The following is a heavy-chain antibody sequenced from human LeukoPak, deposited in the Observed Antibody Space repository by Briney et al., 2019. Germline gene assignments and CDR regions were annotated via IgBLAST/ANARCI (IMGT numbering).Heavy chain of an antibody. D-gene: IGHD3-22*01. V-gene: IGHV1-8*03. CDR1: GYTFTGYY. CDR3: ARVGSSGYYPMDY. CDR2: INPNSGNT. Sequence: ASVKVSCKASGYTFTGYYMHWVRQAPGQGLEWMGWINPNSGNTGYAQKFQGRVTITRNTSISTAYMELSSLRSEDTAVYYCARVGSSGYYPMDYWGQGTLVTVSS. J-gene: IGHJ4*02.